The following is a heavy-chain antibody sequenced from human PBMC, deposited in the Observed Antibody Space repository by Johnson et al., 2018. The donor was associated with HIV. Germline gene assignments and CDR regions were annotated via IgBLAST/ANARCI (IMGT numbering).Heavy chain of an antibody. Sequence: QMQLVESGGGLVQPGRSLRLSCAASGFTFDDYAMHWVRQAPGKGLEWVAVISYDGSNKYYADSVKGRFTISRDNSKNTLYLQMNSLRAEDTAVYYCARESELLSSSDAFDIWGQGTMVTVSS. CDR1: GFTFDDYA. D-gene: IGHD6-6*01. V-gene: IGHV3-30*14. J-gene: IGHJ3*02. CDR3: ARESELLSSSDAFDI. CDR2: ISYDGSNK.